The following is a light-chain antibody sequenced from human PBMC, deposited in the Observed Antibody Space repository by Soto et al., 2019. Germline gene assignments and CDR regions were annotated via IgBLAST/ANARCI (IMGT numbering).Light chain of an antibody. Sequence: QSVLTQPPSASGTPGQRVTISCSGSSSNIGNNYVCWYQQYPGTAPKLLIYRNNQRPSGVPDRFSGSKSGTSASLAISGLRSDDEAEYFCAAWDDRLTGRVFGGGTPLTVL. CDR2: RNN. CDR3: AAWDDRLTGRV. J-gene: IGLJ3*02. CDR1: SSNIGNNY. V-gene: IGLV1-47*01.